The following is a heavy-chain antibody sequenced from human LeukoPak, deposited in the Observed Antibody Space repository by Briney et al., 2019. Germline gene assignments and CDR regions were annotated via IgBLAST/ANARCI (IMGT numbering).Heavy chain of an antibody. CDR1: GFTFREYG. V-gene: IGHV3-33*01. CDR3: ARDGSGWSSDY. D-gene: IGHD6-19*01. CDR2: MWNDGITG. Sequence: GGSLRLSCVASGFTFREYGFHWVRQAPGKGLEWVAVMWNDGITGKYADSVRGRFSVSRDNSKNTVYLQMDSLRADDTSVYYCARDGSGWSSDYRGQGTLVTVSS. J-gene: IGHJ4*02.